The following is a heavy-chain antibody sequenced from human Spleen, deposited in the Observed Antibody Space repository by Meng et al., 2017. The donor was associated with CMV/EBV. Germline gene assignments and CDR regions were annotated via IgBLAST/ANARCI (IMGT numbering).Heavy chain of an antibody. J-gene: IGHJ4*02. V-gene: IGHV3-30-3*01. Sequence: LSLTCAASGFTFSSYAMHWVRQAPGKGLEWVAVISYDGSNKYYADSVKGRFTISRDSSKHTLYLQMNSLRAEDTAVYYCARDQGDCTNGVCYIRGNCDYWGQGTLVTVSS. CDR2: ISYDGSNK. CDR3: ARDQGDCTNGVCYIRGNCDY. D-gene: IGHD2-8*01. CDR1: GFTFSSYA.